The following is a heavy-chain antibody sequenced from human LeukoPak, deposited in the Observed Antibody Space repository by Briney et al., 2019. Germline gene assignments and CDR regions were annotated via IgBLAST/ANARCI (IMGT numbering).Heavy chain of an antibody. Sequence: SETLSLTCTVTGDSISSYYWSWIRQPPGKGLEWIGYIYYSGSTNYNPSLKSRVTISVDTSKNQFSLKLRPVTAADTAVYYCARGGGLGAYYYYMDVWGKGTTVTISS. CDR2: IYYSGST. CDR3: ARGGGLGAYYYYMDV. V-gene: IGHV4-59*01. CDR1: GDSISSYY. J-gene: IGHJ6*03. D-gene: IGHD1-26*01.